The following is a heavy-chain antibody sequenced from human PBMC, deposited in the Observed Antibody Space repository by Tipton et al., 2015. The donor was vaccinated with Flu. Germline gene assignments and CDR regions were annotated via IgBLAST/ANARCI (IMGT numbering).Heavy chain of an antibody. V-gene: IGHV4-39*01. D-gene: IGHD3-10*02. Sequence: TPSLTCTVSGGSIRSTNYFCAWIRQPPGKRLELIGSIYPSGTPYYNPSLKSRVTISVDTSKSQFSLMLRSVTAADTAVYYCARLSYYDVDLKNFYFDYWGQGALVTVSS. CDR3: ARLSYYDVDLKNFYFDY. CDR1: GGSIRSTNYF. J-gene: IGHJ4*02. CDR2: IYPSGTP.